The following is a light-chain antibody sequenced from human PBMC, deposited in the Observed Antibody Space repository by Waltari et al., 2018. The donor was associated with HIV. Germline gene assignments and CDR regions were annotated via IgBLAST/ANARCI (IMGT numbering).Light chain of an antibody. Sequence: IVXTQSPDSLAVSLGXXATINXXXXXXVLXTSXSNNYLAWYQQKPGQPPKLLIYWXSTRESXVPXRFSGSXSGXEFTLTXSSLXAEDVAVYXCQQYYXXPITFGQGTXLXXK. CDR2: WXS. V-gene: IGKV4-1*01. CDR1: XXVLXTSXSNNY. J-gene: IGKJ5*01. CDR3: QQYYXXPIT.